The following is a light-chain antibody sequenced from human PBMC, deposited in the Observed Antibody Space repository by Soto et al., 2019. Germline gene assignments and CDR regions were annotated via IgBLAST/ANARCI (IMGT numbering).Light chain of an antibody. J-gene: IGLJ2*01. CDR3: QSYDSSLRDVV. CDR2: GNS. V-gene: IGLV1-40*01. Sequence: QSVLTQPPSVSGAPGQRVTISCTGSSSNIGAGYDVHWYQQLPGTAPKLLIYGNSNRPSGVPDRVAGSKAGTSASLAITGLQAEDGADCYGQSYDSSLRDVVVGGGTKLTVL. CDR1: SSNIGAGYD.